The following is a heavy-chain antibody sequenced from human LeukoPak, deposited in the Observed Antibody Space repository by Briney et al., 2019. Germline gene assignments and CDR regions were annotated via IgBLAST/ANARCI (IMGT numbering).Heavy chain of an antibody. J-gene: IGHJ5*02. Sequence: SETLSLTCAVYGGSFSGYYWSWIRQPPGKGLEWIGEINHSGSTNYNPSLKSRVTISVDTSKNQFSLKLSSVTAADTAVYYCARERGQWLVFGGWFDPWGQGTLVTVSS. CDR3: ARERGQWLVFGGWFDP. D-gene: IGHD6-19*01. V-gene: IGHV4-34*01. CDR1: GGSFSGYY. CDR2: INHSGST.